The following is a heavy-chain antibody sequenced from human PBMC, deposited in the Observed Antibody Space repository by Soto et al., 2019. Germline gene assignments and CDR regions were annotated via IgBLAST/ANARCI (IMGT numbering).Heavy chain of an antibody. CDR1: GGSVCSAAYY. J-gene: IGHJ5*02. D-gene: IGHD4-17*01. Sequence: SESMALTCTVCGGSVCSAAYYWSWIRQHPGEGLEWIGYISYSGSTYYKPSLKSRVTISVDTSKNQFSLKLSSVTAADTAVYYCARGSEETAAGDYGNWFDPWGQGTLVTVSS. V-gene: IGHV4-30-4*08. CDR3: ARGSEETAAGDYGNWFDP. CDR2: ISYSGST.